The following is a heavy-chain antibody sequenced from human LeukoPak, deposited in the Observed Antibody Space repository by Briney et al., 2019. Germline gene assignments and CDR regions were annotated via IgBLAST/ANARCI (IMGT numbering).Heavy chain of an antibody. CDR2: INHSGST. Sequence: GSLRLSCEASGFTFSSYAMNWVRQAPGKGLEWIGEINHSGSTNYNPSLKSRVTISVDTSKNQFSLKLSSVTAADTAVYYCARQRGAGFDPWGQGTLVTVSS. V-gene: IGHV4-34*01. CDR1: GFTFSSYA. J-gene: IGHJ5*02. CDR3: ARQRGAGFDP. D-gene: IGHD3-10*01.